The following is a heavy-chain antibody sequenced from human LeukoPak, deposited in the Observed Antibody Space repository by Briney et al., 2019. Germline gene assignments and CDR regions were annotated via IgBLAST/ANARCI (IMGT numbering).Heavy chain of an antibody. D-gene: IGHD6-19*01. CDR3: AKDHPVAGFV. J-gene: IGHJ4*02. CDR2: ISYDGSNK. V-gene: IGHV3-30*18. CDR1: GFTFSSYG. Sequence: PGGSLRLSCAAPGFTFSSYGMHWVRQAPGKGLEWVAVISYDGSNKYYADSVKGRFTISRDNSENTLYLQMNSLRAEDTAVYYCAKDHPVAGFVWGQGTLVTVSS.